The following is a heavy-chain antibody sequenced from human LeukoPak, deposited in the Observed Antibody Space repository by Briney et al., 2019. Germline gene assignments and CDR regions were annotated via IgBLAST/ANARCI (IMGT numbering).Heavy chain of an antibody. D-gene: IGHD3-10*01. Sequence: ASVKVSCKTSGYTFISYGISWVRQAPGQGLEWMGWISAYNGNTNYAQKLQGRVTMTTDTSTSTAYMEMRSLRSDDTAVYYCARDMYYYSRTGFDPWGQGTLVTVSS. CDR1: GYTFISYG. CDR3: ARDMYYYSRTGFDP. J-gene: IGHJ5*02. V-gene: IGHV1-18*01. CDR2: ISAYNGNT.